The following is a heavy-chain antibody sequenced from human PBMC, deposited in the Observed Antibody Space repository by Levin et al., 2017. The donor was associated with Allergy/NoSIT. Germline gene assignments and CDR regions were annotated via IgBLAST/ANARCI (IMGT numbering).Heavy chain of an antibody. CDR1: GGSISSYY. V-gene: IGHV4-59*01. CDR3: ARGDHYAFYYMDV. CDR2: IYYSGST. J-gene: IGHJ6*03. Sequence: SCTVSGGSISSYYWSWIRQPPGKGLEWIGYIYYSGSTNYNPSLKSRVTISVDTSKNQFSLKLSSVTAADTAVYYCARGDHYAFYYMDVWGKGTTVTVSS.